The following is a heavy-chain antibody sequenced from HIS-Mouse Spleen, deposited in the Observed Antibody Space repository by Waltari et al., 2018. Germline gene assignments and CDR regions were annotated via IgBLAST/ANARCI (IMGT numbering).Heavy chain of an antibody. CDR1: GFTFSSYS. V-gene: IGHV3-21*01. Sequence: EVQLVQSGGGLVKPGGSLRLSCAASGFTFSSYSMNWVRLAPGKGLEWVSSISSSHSYIYYAGEVKGRFTISRDNAKNSLYLQMNSLRAEDTAVYYCARRLLTGDAFDIWGQGTMVTVSS. D-gene: IGHD7-27*01. CDR2: ISSSHSYI. J-gene: IGHJ3*02. CDR3: ARRLLTGDAFDI.